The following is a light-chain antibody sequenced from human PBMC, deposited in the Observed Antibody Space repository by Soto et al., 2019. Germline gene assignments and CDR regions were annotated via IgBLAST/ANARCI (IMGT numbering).Light chain of an antibody. CDR2: EVR. CDR3: SSHTTRNTRV. Sequence: QSALTQPASVSGSPGQSITLSCTGTSSDVGAYDFVSWYQQHPDKAPKLMIYEVRGRPSGVSNRFSGSKSFNTATLTISGLQAEDEADYYCSSHTTRNTRVFGTGTKVTVL. J-gene: IGLJ1*01. CDR1: SSDVGAYDF. V-gene: IGLV2-14*03.